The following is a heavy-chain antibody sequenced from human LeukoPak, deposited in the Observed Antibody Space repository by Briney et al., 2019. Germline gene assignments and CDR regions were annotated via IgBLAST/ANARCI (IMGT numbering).Heavy chain of an antibody. CDR1: GGSISSTTYY. V-gene: IGHV4-39*01. D-gene: IGHD3-3*01. J-gene: IGHJ4*02. CDR2: IYYSGST. CDR3: ARTPPIYDFWSGYFGGTLSYYFDY. Sequence: SETLSLTCTVSGGSISSTTYYWDWIRQPPGKGLEWIGTIYYSGSTYYNPSLKSRVTISVDTSKNEFSLNLSSVTAADTAVYYCARTPPIYDFWSGYFGGTLSYYFDYWGQGTLVTVSS.